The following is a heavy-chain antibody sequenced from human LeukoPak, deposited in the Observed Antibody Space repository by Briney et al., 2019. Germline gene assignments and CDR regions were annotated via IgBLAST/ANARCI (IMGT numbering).Heavy chain of an antibody. CDR1: GGTFSSYA. D-gene: IGHD4-17*01. Sequence: VASVKVSCKASGGTFSSYAISWVRQAPGQGLEWMGGIIPIFGTANYAQKFQGRVTITADESTSTAYMELSSLRSEGTAVYYCARGNGDYSYYFDYWGQGTLVTVSS. CDR3: ARGNGDYSYYFDY. V-gene: IGHV1-69*13. CDR2: IIPIFGTA. J-gene: IGHJ4*02.